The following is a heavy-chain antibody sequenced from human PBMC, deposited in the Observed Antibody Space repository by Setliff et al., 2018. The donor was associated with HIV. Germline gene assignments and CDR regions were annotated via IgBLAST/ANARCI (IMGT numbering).Heavy chain of an antibody. V-gene: IGHV4-38-2*02. CDR2: IYHSGST. CDR3: AREGGIGGGPRYYYYGMDV. CDR1: GYSISSGYY. D-gene: IGHD3-16*01. J-gene: IGHJ6*02. Sequence: PSETLSLTCAVSGYSISSGYYWGWIRQPPGKGLEWIGSIYHSGSTYYNPSLKSRVTISVDTSKNQFPLKLSSVTAADTAVYYCAREGGIGGGPRYYYYGMDVWGQGTTVTVSS.